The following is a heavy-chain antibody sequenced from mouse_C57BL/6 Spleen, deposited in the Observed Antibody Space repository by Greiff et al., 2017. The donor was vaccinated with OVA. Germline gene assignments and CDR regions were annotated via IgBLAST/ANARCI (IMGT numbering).Heavy chain of an antibody. D-gene: IGHD2-5*01. J-gene: IGHJ1*03. Sequence: QVHVKQSGPELVKPGASVKISCKASGYAFSSSWMNWVKQRPGKGLEWIGRIYPGDGDTNYNGKFKGKATLTADKSSSTAYMQLSSLTSEDSAVYFCARQPVYSNYSYWYFDVWGTGTTVTVSS. CDR2: IYPGDGDT. CDR3: ARQPVYSNYSYWYFDV. V-gene: IGHV1-82*01. CDR1: GYAFSSSW.